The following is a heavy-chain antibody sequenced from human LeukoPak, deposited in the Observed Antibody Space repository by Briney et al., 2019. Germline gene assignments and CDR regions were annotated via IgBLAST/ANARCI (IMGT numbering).Heavy chain of an antibody. CDR1: DDSISDYY. J-gene: IGHJ4*02. D-gene: IGHD5-12*01. Sequence: SATLFLTCTVSDDSISDYYRGWIRPPPGKGLEWIGYIHNSGTSTYNLSLKSRVTISADTSKNQFSLKLNSMTTADTAVYYCTRGAGWLTDYWCRGMLVTVSS. CDR2: IHNSGTS. CDR3: TRGAGWLTDY. V-gene: IGHV4-59*01.